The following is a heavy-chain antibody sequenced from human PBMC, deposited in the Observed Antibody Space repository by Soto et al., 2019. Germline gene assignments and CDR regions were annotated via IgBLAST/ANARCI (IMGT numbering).Heavy chain of an antibody. CDR1: GDSVSSGNYY. Sequence: SETLSLTCTVSGDSVSSGNYYWSWIRQPPGKGLEWIWYIYYSGTTNYNPSLKSRVTISVDTSENQFSLKLSSVTAADTAVYYCAREGYSNGLDYWGHGTLVTVSS. CDR2: IYYSGTT. V-gene: IGHV4-61*01. J-gene: IGHJ4*01. D-gene: IGHD5-18*01. CDR3: AREGYSNGLDY.